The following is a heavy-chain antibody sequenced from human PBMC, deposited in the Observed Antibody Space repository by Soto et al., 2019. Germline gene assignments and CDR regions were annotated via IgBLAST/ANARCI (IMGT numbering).Heavy chain of an antibody. V-gene: IGHV3-23*01. J-gene: IGHJ4*02. CDR2: INGRGGST. D-gene: IGHD1-20*01. Sequence: EVQLLESGGGLVQPGGSLRLSCAASGFTFSSYAMSWVRQAPGKGLEWVSAINGRGGSTYYADSVKGRFTISRDNSKSTLYLQMNSLRADDTAVYYCARGAIYDWNRVLNDWGQGTLVTVSS. CDR3: ARGAIYDWNRVLND. CDR1: GFTFSSYA.